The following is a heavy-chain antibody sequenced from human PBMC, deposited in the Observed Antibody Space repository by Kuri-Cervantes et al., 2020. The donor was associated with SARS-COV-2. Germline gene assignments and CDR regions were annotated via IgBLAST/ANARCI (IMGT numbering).Heavy chain of an antibody. Sequence: GSLRLSCAVYGGSSSGYYWSWIRQPPGKGLEWIGEINHSGSTNYNPSLKSRVTISVDTSKNQFSLKLSSVTAADTAVYYCARVGYGDYGRTEPTDYYYYYYMDVWGKGTTVTVSS. CDR3: ARVGYGDYGRTEPTDYYYYYYMDV. CDR2: INHSGST. J-gene: IGHJ6*03. D-gene: IGHD4-17*01. V-gene: IGHV4-34*01. CDR1: GGSSSGYY.